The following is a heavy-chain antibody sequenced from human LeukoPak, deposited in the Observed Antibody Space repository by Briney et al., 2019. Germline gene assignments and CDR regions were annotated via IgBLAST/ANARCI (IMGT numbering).Heavy chain of an antibody. Sequence: PGGSLRPSCAASGFDLNTYEMNWVRQAPGKGLEWIADITISGHTKNYADSVKGRFTTSRDNAGTSLYLQMNSLRVEDTGVYYCARGDPHADLWGQGTLVTVSS. CDR2: ITISGHTK. V-gene: IGHV3-48*03. CDR1: GFDLNTYE. J-gene: IGHJ5*02. CDR3: ARGDPHADL.